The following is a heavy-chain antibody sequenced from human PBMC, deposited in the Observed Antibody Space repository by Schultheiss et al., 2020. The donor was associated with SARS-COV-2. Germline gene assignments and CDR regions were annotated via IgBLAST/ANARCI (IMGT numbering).Heavy chain of an antibody. Sequence: GGSLRLSCSASGFTFSSYAMHWVRQAPGKGLEYVSAISSNGASTYYADSVKGRFTISRDNSKNTLYLQMSSLRAEDTAVYYCVKDYYDSSDYHGFDYWGQGTLVTVSS. J-gene: IGHJ4*02. CDR3: VKDYYDSSDYHGFDY. V-gene: IGHV3-64D*06. CDR1: GFTFSSYA. D-gene: IGHD3-22*01. CDR2: ISSNGAST.